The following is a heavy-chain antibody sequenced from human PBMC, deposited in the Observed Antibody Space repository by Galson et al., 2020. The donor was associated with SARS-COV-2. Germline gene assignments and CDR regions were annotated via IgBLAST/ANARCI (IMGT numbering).Heavy chain of an antibody. V-gene: IGHV4-59*01. D-gene: IGHD3-10*01. CDR1: GGSINIYY. Sequence: ASETLSLTCTVPGGSINIYYWSWIRQPPGKGLEWIGYLYYGGKTNYNPSLKSRVTISVDTSKSQFSLTLSSVTAADTAVYYCASLPVVRGVDSWGQGILVTVSS. CDR3: ASLPVVRGVDS. J-gene: IGHJ4*02. CDR2: LYYGGKT.